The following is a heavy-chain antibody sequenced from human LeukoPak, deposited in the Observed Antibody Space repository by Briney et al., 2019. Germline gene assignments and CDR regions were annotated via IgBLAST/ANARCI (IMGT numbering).Heavy chain of an antibody. D-gene: IGHD4-17*01. CDR1: GYTFTSYD. CDR2: MNPNSGNT. CDR3: ARERKVTNNRFDP. V-gene: IGHV1-8*01. Sequence: ASVKVSCKASGYTFTSYDINWVRQATGQGLEWMGWMNPNSGNTGYAQKFQGRVTMTRNTSISTAYMELSSLRSEDTAVYYCARERKVTNNRFDPWGQGTLVTVSS. J-gene: IGHJ5*02.